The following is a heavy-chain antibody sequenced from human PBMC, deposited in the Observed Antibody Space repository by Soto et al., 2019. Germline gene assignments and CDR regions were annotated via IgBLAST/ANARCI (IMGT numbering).Heavy chain of an antibody. CDR2: IYSDGTT. Sequence: GGSLRLSCAASGFTVSGNYMNWVRQAPGKGLEWLSIIYSDGTTYYADSVKGRFTISRDNFKNTLYLQMNNLRAEDTAVYYCAILNNWGQGTLVTVSS. CDR1: GFTVSGNY. V-gene: IGHV3-53*01. CDR3: AILNN. J-gene: IGHJ4*02.